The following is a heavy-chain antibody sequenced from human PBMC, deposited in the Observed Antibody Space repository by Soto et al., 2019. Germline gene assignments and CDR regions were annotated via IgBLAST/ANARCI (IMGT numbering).Heavy chain of an antibody. CDR3: ARVERYYDSGVWGGYFQY. Sequence: QVQLQESGPGLVKPSQTLSLTCTVSAASITSGGYYWSWIRQDPGKGLEWIGYMYYSGVTWYNPSRQSRVTISVDMSQNQFSLKVNSVTAADTAVYYCARVERYYDSGVWGGYFQYWGQGTLVTVSS. D-gene: IGHD3-16*01. CDR1: AASITSGGYY. CDR2: MYYSGVT. J-gene: IGHJ4*02. V-gene: IGHV4-31*03.